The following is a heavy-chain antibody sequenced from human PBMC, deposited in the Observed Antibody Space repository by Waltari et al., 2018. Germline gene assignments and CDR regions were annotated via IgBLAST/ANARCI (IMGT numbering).Heavy chain of an antibody. D-gene: IGHD3-22*01. CDR3: ARLYYTADY. CDR2: IRNSGDST. CDR1: GFTFSSYV. Sequence: ELQLLESGGCLVQSGGSLRLSCAAAGFTFSSYVMSWVRQAPGKGLEWVSGIRNSGDSTDYADSVQGRFTISRDNSKNTLYLYMNSLRAEDTAVYYCARLYYTADYWGQGTLVTVSS. J-gene: IGHJ4*02. V-gene: IGHV3-23*01.